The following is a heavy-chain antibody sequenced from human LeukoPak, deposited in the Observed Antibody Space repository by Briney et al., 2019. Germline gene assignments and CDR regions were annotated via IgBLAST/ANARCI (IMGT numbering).Heavy chain of an antibody. Sequence: GTLSLTCTLSRGSLSGYYWSWLRQPPAKGLEWIGYNHYTGSTNNILSLESRVTMSVHTTKNQFSLKLSSVTAADTAVDYCAREGELGSFDYWGQGTLVTVSS. J-gene: IGHJ4*02. CDR1: RGSLSGYY. D-gene: IGHD3-16*01. CDR3: AREGELGSFDY. V-gene: IGHV4-59*12. CDR2: NHYTGST.